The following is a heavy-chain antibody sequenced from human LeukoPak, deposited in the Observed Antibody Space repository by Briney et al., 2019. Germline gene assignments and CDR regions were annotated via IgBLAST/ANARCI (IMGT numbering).Heavy chain of an antibody. D-gene: IGHD3-9*01. V-gene: IGHV1-69*13. CDR1: GYTFTSYY. CDR2: IIPIFGTA. CDR3: ARSPYYDILTGYYNNWFDP. Sequence: SVKVSCKASGYTFTSYYMHWVRQAPGQGLEWMGGIIPIFGTANYAQKFQGRVTITADESTSTAYMEQSSLRSEDTAVYYCARSPYYDILTGYYNNWFDPWGQGTLVTVSS. J-gene: IGHJ5*02.